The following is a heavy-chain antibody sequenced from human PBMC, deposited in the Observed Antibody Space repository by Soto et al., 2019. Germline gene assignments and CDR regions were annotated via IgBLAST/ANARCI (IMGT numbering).Heavy chain of an antibody. CDR2: IIPIFGTA. V-gene: IGHV1-69*01. Sequence: QVQLVQSGAEVRKPGSSVKVSCKASGGTFSRHAISWVRQAPGQGLEWMGGIIPIFGTANHAQKFQGRVTISADESTSTVYRELRSLRCEDRAMYYCARGWGYDSNDYYYAYWGQGTLVIVSS. CDR3: ARGWGYDSNDYYYAY. J-gene: IGHJ4*02. CDR1: GGTFSRHA. D-gene: IGHD3-22*01.